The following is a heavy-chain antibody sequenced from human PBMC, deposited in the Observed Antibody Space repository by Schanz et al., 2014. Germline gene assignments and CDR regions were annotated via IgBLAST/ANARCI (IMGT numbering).Heavy chain of an antibody. CDR3: ARSGSSNWYFFDY. CDR1: GGTFSSFG. J-gene: IGHJ4*02. CDR2: INPSGGST. V-gene: IGHV1-69*02. D-gene: IGHD6-13*01. Sequence: QVQLEQSGAEVKKPGSSVKVSCKASGGTFSSFGINWVRQAPGQGLEWMGMINPSGGSTTYAQKFQGRVTITRDTLASTAYMEVSSLRSEDTAVYYCARSGSSNWYFFDYWGQGTLVTVSS.